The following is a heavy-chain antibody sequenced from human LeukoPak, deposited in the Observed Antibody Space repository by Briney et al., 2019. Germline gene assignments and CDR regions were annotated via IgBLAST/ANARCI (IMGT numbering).Heavy chain of an antibody. CDR2: IYYSGST. D-gene: IGHD2-15*01. CDR1: GGSISSYY. J-gene: IGHJ6*02. CDR3: ARVSYCSGGRCYFGYYGMDV. Sequence: SETLSLTCTVSGGSISSYYWSWIRQPPGKGLEWIGYIYYSGSTKYKLSLKSRVTISVDTSNNQFSLKLSSVIAADTAVYYCARVSYCSGGRCYFGYYGMDVWGQGTTVTVSS. V-gene: IGHV4-59*01.